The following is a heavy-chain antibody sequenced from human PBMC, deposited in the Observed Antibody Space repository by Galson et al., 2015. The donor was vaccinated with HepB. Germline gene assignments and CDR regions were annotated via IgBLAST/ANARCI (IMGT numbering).Heavy chain of an antibody. CDR1: GFTFTSST. V-gene: IGHV1-18*01. CDR2: ISGYNGNT. D-gene: IGHD6-6*01. J-gene: IGHJ4*02. CDR3: ARARYSSSSPDY. Sequence: SVKVSCKASGFTFTSSTVQWVRQAPGQGLEWTGWISGYNGNTNYALKLQGRVTISADTSTNTVYMELRSLRSDDTAVYYCARARYSSSSPDYWGQGTLVTVSS.